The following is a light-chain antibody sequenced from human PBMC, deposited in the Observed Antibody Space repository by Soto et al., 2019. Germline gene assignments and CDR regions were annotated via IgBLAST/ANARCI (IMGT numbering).Light chain of an antibody. CDR1: QSVSSN. CDR3: QQYNNWPLYT. V-gene: IGKV3-15*01. CDR2: GAS. J-gene: IGKJ2*01. Sequence: EIVMTQSPATLSVSPGERTTLSCRASQSVSSNLAWYQQKPGQAPRLLIYGASTRATSILARFSSSGSGTEFTPTISSLQSEDFAVYYCQQYNNWPLYTFGQGTKLEIK.